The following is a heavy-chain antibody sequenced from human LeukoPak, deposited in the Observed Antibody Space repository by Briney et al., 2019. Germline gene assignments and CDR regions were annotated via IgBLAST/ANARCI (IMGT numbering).Heavy chain of an antibody. Sequence: SETLSLTCTVSGGSIGSYYWSWIRQPPGKGLEWIGYIYDSGSTNYNPSLKSRVTISVDTSKNQFSLKLSSVTAADTAVYYCARVEGYCSGGSCHISGGNSVPPMDVWGKGTTVTVSS. D-gene: IGHD2-15*01. V-gene: IGHV4-59*12. CDR2: IYDSGST. CDR3: ARVEGYCSGGSCHISGGNSVPPMDV. CDR1: GGSIGSYY. J-gene: IGHJ6*03.